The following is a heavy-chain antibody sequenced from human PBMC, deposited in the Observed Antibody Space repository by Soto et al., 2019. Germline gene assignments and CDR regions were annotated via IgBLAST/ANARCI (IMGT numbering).Heavy chain of an antibody. CDR2: INPSSGGP. J-gene: IGHJ4*02. Sequence: QVQLVQSGAEVKEPGASVNVSCKTSGYMFTAYYIHWVRHAPGQGLEWMGYINPSSGGPISAQKFQARVTLSRDTSTRTADMELRTLRSDDTAMYYCAREPPRQYDVQSIEDYWGQGTLVNV. CDR1: GYMFTAYY. CDR3: AREPPRQYDVQSIEDY. D-gene: IGHD3-3*01. V-gene: IGHV1-2*02.